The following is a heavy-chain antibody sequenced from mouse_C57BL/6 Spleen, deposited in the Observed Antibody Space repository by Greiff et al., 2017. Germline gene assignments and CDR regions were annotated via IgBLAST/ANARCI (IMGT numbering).Heavy chain of an antibody. CDR3: GGWAFDY. CDR1: GYTFTSYM. J-gene: IGHJ2*01. V-gene: IGHV1-4*01. D-gene: IGHD3-3*01. CDR2: INPSSGYT. Sequence: QVQLQQSGPDLARPGASVKMSCKASGYTFTSYMMHWVKQRPGQGLEWIGYINPSSGYTKYNQKFKDKAPLTADKSSSTAYMQLSSLTSEDSAVYYCGGWAFDYWGQGTTLTVSS.